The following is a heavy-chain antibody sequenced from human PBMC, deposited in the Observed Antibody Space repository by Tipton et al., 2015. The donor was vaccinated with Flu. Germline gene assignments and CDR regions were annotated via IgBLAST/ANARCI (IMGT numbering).Heavy chain of an antibody. D-gene: IGHD3-10*01. CDR3: ARGLSGP. CDR1: GFTFSSYW. J-gene: IGHJ5*02. CDR2: IKEDGSEK. Sequence: GSLRLSCAAPGFTFSSYWMSWVRQAPGKGLEWMANIKEDGSEKYYVDSLKGRFTISRDNAKNSLYLQMISLRAEDTAVYYCARGLSGPWGQGTLVTVSS. V-gene: IGHV3-7*01.